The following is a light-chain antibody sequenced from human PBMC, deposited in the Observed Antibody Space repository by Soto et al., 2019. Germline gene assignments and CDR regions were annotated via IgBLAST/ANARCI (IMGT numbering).Light chain of an antibody. CDR1: KNDVGGYNY. V-gene: IGLV2-14*01. CDR2: DVS. CDR3: SSYTSSSTRV. J-gene: IGLJ1*01. Sequence: SALTQPSSVSGSPGQSIAISCTGTKNDVGGYNYVSWYQQHPGKAPKLMIYDVSNRPSGVSNRFSGSKSGNTASLTISGLQADDEADYYCSSYTSSSTRVFGTGTKVTVL.